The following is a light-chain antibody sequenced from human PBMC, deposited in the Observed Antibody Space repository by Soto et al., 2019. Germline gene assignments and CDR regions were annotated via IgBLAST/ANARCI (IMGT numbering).Light chain of an antibody. CDR1: QSVSSNY. CDR3: QQYGTSPVT. V-gene: IGKV3-20*01. J-gene: IGKJ1*01. CDR2: GAS. Sequence: EIVLTQSPGTLSLSPGERATLSCRASQSVSSNYLAWYQQKPGQAPRLLIYGASSRATGIPDRFSGSGSGTEFTLTINRLEPEDIAVFYCQQYGTSPVTFGRGTKV.